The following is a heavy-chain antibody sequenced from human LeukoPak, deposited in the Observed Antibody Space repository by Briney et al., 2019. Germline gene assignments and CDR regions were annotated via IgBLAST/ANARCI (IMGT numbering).Heavy chain of an antibody. CDR2: INSDGSST. D-gene: IGHD2-2*01. V-gene: IGHV3-74*01. Sequence: GGSLRLSCAASGFTFSSYWMYWVRQAPGKGLVWVSRINSDGSSTSYADSVKGRFTISRDNAKNTLYLQMSSLRAEDTAVYYCARDWYQLGQKLDYWGQGTLVTVSS. J-gene: IGHJ4*02. CDR1: GFTFSSYW. CDR3: ARDWYQLGQKLDY.